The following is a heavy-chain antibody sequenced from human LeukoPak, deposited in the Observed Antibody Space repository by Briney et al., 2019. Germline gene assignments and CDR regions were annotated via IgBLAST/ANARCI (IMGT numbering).Heavy chain of an antibody. V-gene: IGHV3-7*01. CDR3: ATYRYSSSSDAFDI. J-gene: IGHJ3*02. CDR2: IKQDGSEK. D-gene: IGHD6-6*01. CDR1: GFTFSSYW. Sequence: GGSLRLSCAASGFTFSSYWTSWVRQAPGKGLEWVANIKQDGSEKYYVDSVEGRFTISRDNAKNSLYLQMNSLRAEDTAVYYCATYRYSSSSDAFDIWGQGTMVTVSS.